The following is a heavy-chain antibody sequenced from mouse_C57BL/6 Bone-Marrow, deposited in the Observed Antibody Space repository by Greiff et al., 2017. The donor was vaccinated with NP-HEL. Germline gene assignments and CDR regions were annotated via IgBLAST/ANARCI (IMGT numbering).Heavy chain of an antibody. Sequence: QVQLQQPGAELVRPGTSVKLSCKASGYTFTSYWMHWVKQRPGQGLEWIGVIDPSDSYTNYNQKFKGKATLTVDTSSSTAYMQLSSLTSEDSAVYYCARSDGSTYRNYWGQGTTLTVSS. V-gene: IGHV1-59*01. CDR1: GYTFTSYW. D-gene: IGHD1-1*01. CDR2: IDPSDSYT. J-gene: IGHJ2*01. CDR3: ARSDGSTYRNY.